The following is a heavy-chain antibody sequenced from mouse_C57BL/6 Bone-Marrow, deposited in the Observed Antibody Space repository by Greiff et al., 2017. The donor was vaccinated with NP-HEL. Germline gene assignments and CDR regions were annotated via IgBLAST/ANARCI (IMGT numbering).Heavy chain of an antibody. D-gene: IGHD1-1*01. V-gene: IGHV1-81*01. CDR3: ARDYGSRYGRFAY. J-gene: IGHJ3*01. CDR1: GYTFTSYG. Sequence: QVQLQQSGAELARPGASVKLSCKASGYTFTSYGISWVKQRTGQGLEWIGEIYPRSGNTYYNEKFKGKATLTADKSSSTEYMELRSLTSEDPAVYFCARDYGSRYGRFAYWGQGTLVTVSA. CDR2: IYPRSGNT.